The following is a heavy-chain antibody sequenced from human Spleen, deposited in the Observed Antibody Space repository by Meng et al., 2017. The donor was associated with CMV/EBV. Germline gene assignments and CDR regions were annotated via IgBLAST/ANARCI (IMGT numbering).Heavy chain of an antibody. CDR2: ISYDGSNK. CDR1: GFTFSSYD. D-gene: IGHD3-22*01. Sequence: GESLKVACAASGFTFSSYDMHWVRQAPGKGLEWVAVISYDGSNKYYADTVKGRFTVSRDNAKNSLYLQMNSLRAEDTAVYYCSRGSRVTMIVVAPSGWGQGTLVTVSS. CDR3: SRGSRVTMIVVAPSG. J-gene: IGHJ4*02. V-gene: IGHV3-30-3*01.